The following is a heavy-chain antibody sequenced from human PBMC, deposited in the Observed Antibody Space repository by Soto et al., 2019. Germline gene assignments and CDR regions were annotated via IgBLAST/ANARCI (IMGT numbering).Heavy chain of an antibody. CDR3: ASTSYGSGSLWIDY. V-gene: IGHV4-31*03. Sequence: TLSLTCTVSGGSISSGGYYLSWIRQHPGKGLEWIGYIYYSGSTYYNPSLKSRVTISVDTSKNQFSLKLSSVTAADTAVYYCASTSYGSGSLWIDYWGQGTLVTVSS. J-gene: IGHJ4*02. CDR2: IYYSGST. D-gene: IGHD3-10*01. CDR1: GGSISSGGYY.